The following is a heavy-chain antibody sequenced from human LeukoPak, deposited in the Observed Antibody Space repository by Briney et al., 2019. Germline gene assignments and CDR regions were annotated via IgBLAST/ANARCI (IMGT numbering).Heavy chain of an antibody. V-gene: IGHV4-61*02. D-gene: IGHD2-8*01. CDR1: GGSISSGSYY. J-gene: IGHJ5*02. Sequence: SQTLSLTCTVSGGSISSGSYYWSWIRQPAGKGLEWIGRIYTSGGTNYNPSLKSRVNISVDTSKNQFSLKRSSVTAADTAVYYCARVNGPESGVDWFETSGEGNLVTVSS. CDR3: ARVNGPESGVDWFET. CDR2: IYTSGGT.